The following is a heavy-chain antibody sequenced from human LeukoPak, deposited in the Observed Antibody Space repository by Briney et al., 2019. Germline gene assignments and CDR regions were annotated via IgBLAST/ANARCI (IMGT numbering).Heavy chain of an antibody. CDR2: IWFDGSNK. D-gene: IGHD6-19*01. CDR3: AKGDAVADY. V-gene: IGHV3-30*02. CDR1: GFTFSAYG. J-gene: IGHJ4*02. Sequence: GGSLRLSCAASGFTFSAYGMHWVRQAPGKGLEWVAVIWFDGSNKYYADSVKGRFTISRDNSKNTLYLQMNSLRAEDTAVYYCAKGDAVADYWGQGTLVTVSS.